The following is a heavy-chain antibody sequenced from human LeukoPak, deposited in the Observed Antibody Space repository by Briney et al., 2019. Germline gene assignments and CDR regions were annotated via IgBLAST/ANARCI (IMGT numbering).Heavy chain of an antibody. V-gene: IGHV4-39*07. Sequence: PETLSLTCTVSGGSISSSSYYWGWIRQPPGKGLEWIGSIYYSGSTYYNPSLKSRVTISVDTSKNQFSLKLSSVTAADTAVYYCARGIAARPAVVWFDPWGQGTLVTVSS. D-gene: IGHD6-6*01. CDR1: GGSISSSSYY. CDR2: IYYSGST. CDR3: ARGIAARPAVVWFDP. J-gene: IGHJ5*02.